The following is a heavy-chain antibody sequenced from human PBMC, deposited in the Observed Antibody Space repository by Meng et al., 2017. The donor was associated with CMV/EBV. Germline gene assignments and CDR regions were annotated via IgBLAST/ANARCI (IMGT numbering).Heavy chain of an antibody. D-gene: IGHD6-13*01. Sequence: GESLKISCAASRFTFSSYWMSWVRQAPGKGLEWVANIKQDGSEKYYVDSVKGRFTISRDNAKNSLYLQMNSLRAEDTAVYYCARDGTIAAAGHSYYYYGMDVWGQGTTVTVSS. V-gene: IGHV3-7*01. J-gene: IGHJ6*02. CDR2: IKQDGSEK. CDR3: ARDGTIAAAGHSYYYYGMDV. CDR1: RFTFSSYW.